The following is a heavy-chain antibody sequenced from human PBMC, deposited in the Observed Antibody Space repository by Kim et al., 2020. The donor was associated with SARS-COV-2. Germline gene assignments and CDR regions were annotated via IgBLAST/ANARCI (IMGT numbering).Heavy chain of an antibody. CDR2: ISSSGSTI. D-gene: IGHD3-22*01. V-gene: IGHV3-11*01. CDR1: GFTFSDYY. CDR3: ARPLTYYYDSSAYY. J-gene: IGHJ4*02. Sequence: GGSLRLSCAASGFTFSDYYMSWIRQAPGKGLEWVSYISSSGSTIYYADSVKGRFTISRDNAKNSLYLQMNSLRAEDTAVYYCARPLTYYYDSSAYYWGQGTLVTVSS.